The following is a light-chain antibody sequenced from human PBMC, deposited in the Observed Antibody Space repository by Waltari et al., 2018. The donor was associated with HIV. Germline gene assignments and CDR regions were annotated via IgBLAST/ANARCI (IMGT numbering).Light chain of an antibody. CDR1: SRAISTYTF. J-gene: IGLJ2*01. CDR2: DVD. V-gene: IGLV2-14*03. Sequence: QSALTQPASVSGSPGQSITISCSGTSRAISTYTFVSWYQKHPDKAPKLLIYDVDTRPSGVPRRFSGSKSGDTASLTISAIQADDEADYFCSSYTTTNTVVFGGGTKVSVL. CDR3: SSYTTTNTVV.